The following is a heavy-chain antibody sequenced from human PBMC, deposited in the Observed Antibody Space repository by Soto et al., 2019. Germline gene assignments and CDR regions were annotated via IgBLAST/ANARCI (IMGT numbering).Heavy chain of an antibody. J-gene: IGHJ4*02. CDR1: GYTFTSYA. CDR3: ARDQTVLDY. D-gene: IGHD4-17*01. CDR2: ISAYSGKT. Sequence: ASVKVSCKASGYTFTSYAFNWVRQAPGQGLEWMGWISAYSGKTNYAQKFQGRVTMTTDTSTSTAYMELTSLRSDDPAVYYCARDQTVLDYWGQGTLVTVSS. V-gene: IGHV1-18*04.